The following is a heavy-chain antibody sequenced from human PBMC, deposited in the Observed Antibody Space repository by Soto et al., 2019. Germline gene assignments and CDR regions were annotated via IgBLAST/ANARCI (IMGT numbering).Heavy chain of an antibody. CDR3: ARDRYYYGSGRTPTNDNWFDP. CDR2: IIPIFGIA. D-gene: IGHD3-10*01. V-gene: IGHV1-69*10. Sequence: SLKVSCKSSGGPFSSYASSWVRQAPGQGLEWMGGIIPIFGIANYAQKFQGRVTITADKSTSTAYMELSSLRSEDTAVYYCARDRYYYGSGRTPTNDNWFDPWGQGSLVTGSS. CDR1: GGPFSSYA. J-gene: IGHJ5*02.